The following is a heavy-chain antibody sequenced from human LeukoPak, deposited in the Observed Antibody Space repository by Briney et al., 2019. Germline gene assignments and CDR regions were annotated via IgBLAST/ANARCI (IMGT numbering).Heavy chain of an antibody. D-gene: IGHD3-16*02. CDR3: AKDPYVVSLDY. J-gene: IGHJ4*02. V-gene: IGHV3-23*01. CDR1: GFTFSSYA. Sequence: PGGSLRLSCAASGFTFSSYAMSWVRQAPGKGLEWVSAISGSGSATYYAGSVKGRFTISRDNSKNMLYLQMNGLRADDTAVYYCAKDPYVVSLDYWGQGTLVTVS. CDR2: ISGSGSAT.